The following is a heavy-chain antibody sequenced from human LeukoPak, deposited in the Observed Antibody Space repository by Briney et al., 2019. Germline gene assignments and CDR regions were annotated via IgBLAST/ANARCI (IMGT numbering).Heavy chain of an antibody. V-gene: IGHV1-8*01. J-gene: IGHJ4*02. CDR1: GYTFTSYD. CDR2: MNPKSSNT. D-gene: IGHD3-9*01. Sequence: ASVKVSCKASGYTFTSYDINWVRQATGQGLEWMGWMNPKSSNTGYAQKFQGRVTMTRDTSISTAYMELSRLRSDDTAVYYCARGRYDILTGYSALDYWGQGTLVTVSS. CDR3: ARGRYDILTGYSALDY.